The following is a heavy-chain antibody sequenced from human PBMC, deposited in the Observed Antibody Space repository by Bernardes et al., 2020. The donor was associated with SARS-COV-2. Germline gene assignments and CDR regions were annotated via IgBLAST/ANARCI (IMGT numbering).Heavy chain of an antibody. Sequence: SETLSLTCAVYGGSFSGYYWSWIRQPPGKGLEWIGEINHSGSTNYNPSLKSRVTISVDTSKNQFSLKLSSVTAADTAVYYCARGIVSLRFLEWLYPDAFDVGGQGTMVTVSS. V-gene: IGHV4-34*01. J-gene: IGHJ3*01. CDR1: GGSFSGYY. CDR2: INHSGST. CDR3: ARGIVSLRFLEWLYPDAFDV. D-gene: IGHD3-3*01.